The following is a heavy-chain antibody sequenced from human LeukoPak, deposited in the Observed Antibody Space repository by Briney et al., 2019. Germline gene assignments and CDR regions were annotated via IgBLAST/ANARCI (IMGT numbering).Heavy chain of an antibody. CDR3: ASLVELVGATSNYYYYMDV. V-gene: IGHV1-24*01. D-gene: IGHD1-26*01. Sequence: ASVKVSCKVSGYSLLELSIHWVRQAPGKAPEWIGGPDPEDAELVYAQKFQGGATMTEDMSTDTAYLDLTSLRSEDTAVYYCASLVELVGATSNYYYYMDVWGKGTTVTVSS. CDR2: PDPEDAEL. CDR1: GYSLLELS. J-gene: IGHJ6*03.